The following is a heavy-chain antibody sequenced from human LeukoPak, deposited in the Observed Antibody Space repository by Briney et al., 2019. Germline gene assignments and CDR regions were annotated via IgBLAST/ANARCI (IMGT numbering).Heavy chain of an antibody. D-gene: IGHD6-19*01. CDR3: AGGMGWVSDY. CDR2: IESDGSEK. J-gene: IGHJ4*02. CDR1: GFSFRSYW. Sequence: GGSLRLSCAASGFSFRSYWMSWVRQAPGKGLEWVANIESDGSEKNYADSVKGRLTTSRDNAKNSLYLQMDSLRAEDTAVYYCAGGMGWVSDYWGQGTLVTVSS. V-gene: IGHV3-7*03.